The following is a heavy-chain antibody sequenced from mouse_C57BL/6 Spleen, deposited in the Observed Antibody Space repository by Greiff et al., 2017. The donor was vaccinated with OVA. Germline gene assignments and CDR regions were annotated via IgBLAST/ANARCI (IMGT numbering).Heavy chain of an antibody. CDR2: INPNNGGT. CDR1: GYTFTDYY. V-gene: IGHV1-26*01. CDR3: ARGYDYDSAWFAY. Sequence: VQLQQSGPELVKPGASVKISCKASGYTFTDYYMNWVKQSHGKSLEWIGDINPNNGGTSYNQKFKGKATLTVDKSSSTAYMELSSLTSEDSAVYYGARGYDYDSAWFAYWGQGTLVTVSA. J-gene: IGHJ3*01. D-gene: IGHD2-4*01.